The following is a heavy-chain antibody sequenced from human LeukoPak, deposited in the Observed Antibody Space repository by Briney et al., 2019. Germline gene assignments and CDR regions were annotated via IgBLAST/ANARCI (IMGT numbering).Heavy chain of an antibody. V-gene: IGHV3-23*01. CDR2: ISGSGGDI. Sequence: GGSLRLSCAASGFTFSSFAMIWFRQAPGKGLEWVSTISGSGGDIYYADSVKGRFTISRDNSKNTLYLQMSSLRAEDTAVYYCASRHPDLAGPWGQGTLVTVPS. CDR3: ASRHPDLAGP. CDR1: GFTFSSFA. D-gene: IGHD3-3*02. J-gene: IGHJ5*02.